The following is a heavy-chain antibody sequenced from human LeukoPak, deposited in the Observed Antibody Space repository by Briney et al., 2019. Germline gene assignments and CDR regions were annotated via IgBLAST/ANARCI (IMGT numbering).Heavy chain of an antibody. V-gene: IGHV4-34*01. CDR3: ARGGAVLGIGYYYYYMDV. CDR2: INHGGST. CDR1: GGSISSYY. Sequence: SETLSLTCTVSGGSISSYYWYWIRQPPGKGLEWIGEINHGGSTNYNPSLKSRVTISIDTSKNQFSLKVRSVTAADTAVYYCARGGAVLGIGYYYYYMDVWGKGTTVTVSS. D-gene: IGHD7-27*01. J-gene: IGHJ6*03.